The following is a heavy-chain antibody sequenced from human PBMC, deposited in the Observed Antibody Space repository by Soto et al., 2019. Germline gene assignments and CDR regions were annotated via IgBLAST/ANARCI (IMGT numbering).Heavy chain of an antibody. CDR3: AKEVGDYYYYYGMDV. CDR2: IYYSGST. V-gene: IGHV4-31*03. CDR1: GGSISSGGYY. J-gene: IGHJ6*02. Sequence: TCTVSGGSISSGGYYCSWIRQHPGKGLEWIGYIYYSGSTYYNPSLKSRVTISVDTSKNQFSLKLSSVTAADTAVYYCAKEVGDYYYYYGMDVWGQGTTVTVSS.